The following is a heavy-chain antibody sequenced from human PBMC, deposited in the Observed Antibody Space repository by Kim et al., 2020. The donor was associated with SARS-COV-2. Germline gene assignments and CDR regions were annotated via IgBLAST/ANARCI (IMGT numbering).Heavy chain of an antibody. CDR2: IKQDGSEK. J-gene: IGHJ5*02. CDR3: AREAYCSSTSCYNFNWFDP. D-gene: IGHD2-2*02. Sequence: GGSLRLSCAASGFTFSSYWMSWVRQAPGKGLEWVANIKQDGSEKYYVDSVKGRFTISRDNAKYSLYLQMNSLRAEDTAVYYCAREAYCSSTSCYNFNWFDPWGQGTLVTVSS. V-gene: IGHV3-7*03. CDR1: GFTFSSYW.